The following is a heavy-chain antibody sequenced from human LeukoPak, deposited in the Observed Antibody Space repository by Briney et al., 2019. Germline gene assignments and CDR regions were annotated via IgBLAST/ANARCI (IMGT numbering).Heavy chain of an antibody. CDR2: IYYSGST. CDR1: SGSISSSSYY. V-gene: IGHV4-61*01. CDR3: ARTRIAAAGGYYYYGMDV. Sequence: SETLSLTCTVSSGSISSSSYYWSWIRQPPGKGLEWIGYIYYSGSTNYNPSLKSRVTISVDTSKNQFSLKLSSVTAADTAVYYCARTRIAAAGGYYYYGMDVWGQGTTVTVSS. J-gene: IGHJ6*02. D-gene: IGHD6-13*01.